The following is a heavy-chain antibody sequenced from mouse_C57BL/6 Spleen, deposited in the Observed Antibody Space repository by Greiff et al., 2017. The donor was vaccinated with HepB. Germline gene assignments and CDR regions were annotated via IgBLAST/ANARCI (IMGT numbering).Heavy chain of an antibody. Sequence: VQLQQSGPELVKPGASVKISCKASGYSFTDYNMNWVKQSNGQSLEWIGVINPNYGTTSYNQKFKGKATLTVDQSSSTAYMQLNSLTSEDSAVYYCARSSDGNHEDCAMDYWGQGTSVTVSS. CDR3: ARSSDGNHEDCAMDY. CDR1: GYSFTDYN. J-gene: IGHJ4*01. CDR2: INPNYGTT. V-gene: IGHV1-39*01. D-gene: IGHD2-1*01.